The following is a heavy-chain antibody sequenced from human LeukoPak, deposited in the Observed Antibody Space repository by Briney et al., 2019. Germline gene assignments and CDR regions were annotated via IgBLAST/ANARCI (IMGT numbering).Heavy chain of an antibody. CDR1: GFTFSSYD. CDR2: VSYDGSNK. D-gene: IGHD2-8*02. CDR3: AKDVWWSVS. V-gene: IGHV3-30*18. J-gene: IGHJ5*02. Sequence: GGSLRLSCAASGFTFSSYDMDWVRQAPGKGLEWVAVVSYDGSNKYYANSVKGRFTISRDNSKNTLYLQINSLRAEDTAIYYCAKDVWWSVSWGQGTLVTVSS.